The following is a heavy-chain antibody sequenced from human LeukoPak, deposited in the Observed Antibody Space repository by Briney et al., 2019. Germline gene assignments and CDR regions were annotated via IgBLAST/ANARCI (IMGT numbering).Heavy chain of an antibody. Sequence: WASVKVSCKASGYTFTSYDINWVRQATGQGLEWMGWMNPNSGNTGYAQKFQGRVTMSRNTSISTAYMELSSLRSEDTAVYYCARLNEWELRVDYWGQGTLVTVSS. CDR1: GYTFTSYD. D-gene: IGHD1-26*01. CDR3: ARLNEWELRVDY. J-gene: IGHJ4*02. V-gene: IGHV1-8*01. CDR2: MNPNSGNT.